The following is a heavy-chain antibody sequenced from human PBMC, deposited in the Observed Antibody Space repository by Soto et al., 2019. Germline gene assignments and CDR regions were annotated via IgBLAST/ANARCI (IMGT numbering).Heavy chain of an antibody. CDR1: GFTFSSYA. CDR2: ISYDGSNK. CDR3: AREKDYYDSSGSFDY. V-gene: IGHV3-30-3*01. J-gene: IGHJ4*02. D-gene: IGHD3-22*01. Sequence: QVQLVESGGGVVQPGRSLRLSCAASGFTFSSYAMHWVRQAPGKGLEWVAVISYDGSNKYYADSVKGRFTISRDNSKNPLYRQMNSLRAEVTAVYYCAREKDYYDSSGSFDYWGQGTLVTVSS.